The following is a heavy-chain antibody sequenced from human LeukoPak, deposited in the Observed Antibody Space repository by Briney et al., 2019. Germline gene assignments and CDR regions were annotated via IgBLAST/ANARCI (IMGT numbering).Heavy chain of an antibody. CDR1: GDSISSTNW. J-gene: IGHJ4*02. D-gene: IGHD6-6*01. CDR3: ARDGGQLGLYFVY. CDR2: IYHSGST. V-gene: IGHV4-4*02. Sequence: SETLSLTCGVSGDSISSTNWWSWVRQPPGKGLEWIGEIYHSGSTNYNPSLKSRVTMSVDTSKNQFSLKLSSVTAADTAVYYCARDGGQLGLYFVYWGQGTLVTVSS.